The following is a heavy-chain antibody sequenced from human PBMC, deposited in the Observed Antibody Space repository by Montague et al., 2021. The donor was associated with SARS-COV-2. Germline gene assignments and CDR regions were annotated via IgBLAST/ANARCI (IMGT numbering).Heavy chain of an antibody. J-gene: IGHJ3*02. CDR2: IYTSGST. CDR3: ARVGRGSSWYEVAFDI. D-gene: IGHD6-13*01. Sequence: TLSLTCTVSIGSISSGSYYWSWIRQPAGKGLEWIGRIYTSGSTNYNPSLKGRVTISVDTSKNQFSLKLSSVTAADTAVYYCARVGRGSSWYEVAFDIWGQGTMVTVSS. CDR1: IGSISSGSYY. V-gene: IGHV4-61*02.